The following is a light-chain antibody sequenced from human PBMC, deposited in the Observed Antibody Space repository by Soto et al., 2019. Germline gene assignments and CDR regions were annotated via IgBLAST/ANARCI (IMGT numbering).Light chain of an antibody. CDR3: QQRSNWPPALS. J-gene: IGKJ4*01. CDR2: DAS. CDR1: QSVRTF. V-gene: IGKV3-11*01. Sequence: EIVLTQSPATLSLSPGESATLSCKASQSVRTFLAWYQQKPGQTPRLLIYDASKSATGIPARFSGSGSGTAFSLTISSLEPEDFAVYYCQQRSNWPPALSFGGGTKVEI.